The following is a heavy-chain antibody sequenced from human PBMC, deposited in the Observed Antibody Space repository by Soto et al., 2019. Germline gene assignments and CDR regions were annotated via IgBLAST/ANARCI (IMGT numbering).Heavy chain of an antibody. CDR3: ARGIGYCSSINCYSSRRLRFDS. Sequence: QVQLQQWGAGLLKPSETLSLTCAVYGGSFSGYYWTWIRQSPEKGLEWIGEVNHSGTTYYNPSLRTGDNISVHTPKNQFSLKMSSVTAADTAVYYCARGIGYCSSINCYSSRRLRFDSWGQGTLVTVSS. V-gene: IGHV4-34*01. CDR1: GGSFSGYY. J-gene: IGHJ4*02. CDR2: VNHSGTT. D-gene: IGHD2-2*01.